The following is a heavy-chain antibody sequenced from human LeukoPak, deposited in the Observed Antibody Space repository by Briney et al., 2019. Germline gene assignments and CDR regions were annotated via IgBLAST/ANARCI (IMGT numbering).Heavy chain of an antibody. CDR1: GGSMSSYH. CDR2: IYYSGSA. Sequence: SETLSLTCSVSGGSMSSYHWSWIRQPPGKGLEWIGYIYYSGSANYNPSLKSRVSTSVDTSKNQSSLKVGSVTAADTAVYYCARRGTGWYNFDSWGQGTLVTVSS. D-gene: IGHD6-19*01. J-gene: IGHJ4*02. CDR3: ARRGTGWYNFDS. V-gene: IGHV4-59*08.